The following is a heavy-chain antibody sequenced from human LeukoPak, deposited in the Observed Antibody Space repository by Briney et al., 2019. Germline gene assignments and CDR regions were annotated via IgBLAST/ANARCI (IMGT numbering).Heavy chain of an antibody. J-gene: IGHJ4*02. CDR2: ISGGGITT. CDR3: ARDLVYCSGGSCYFPLGY. CDR1: GFTFSNYA. Sequence: GGSLRLSCAASGFTFSNYAMNWVRQAPGQGLEWVSTISGGGITTYSADSVKGRFTISRDNSKNILYLQMNSLRAEDTAVYYCARDLVYCSGGSCYFPLGYWGQGTLVTVSS. D-gene: IGHD2-15*01. V-gene: IGHV3-23*01.